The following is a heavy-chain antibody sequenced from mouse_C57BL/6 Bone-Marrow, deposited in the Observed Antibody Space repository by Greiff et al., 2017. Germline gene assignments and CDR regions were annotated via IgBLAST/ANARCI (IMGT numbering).Heavy chain of an antibody. V-gene: IGHV5-12*01. J-gene: IGHJ2*01. CDR3: ARHLISPYFDY. CDR2: ISNGGGST. D-gene: IGHD1-1*01. CDR1: GFTFSDYY. Sequence: EVMLVESGGGLVQPGGSLKLSCAASGFTFSDYYMYWVRQTPEKRLEWVAYISNGGGSTYYPDTVKGRITFSRDNAKNTRYLQMSRLKSEDTAMYYCARHLISPYFDYWGQGTTRTVSS.